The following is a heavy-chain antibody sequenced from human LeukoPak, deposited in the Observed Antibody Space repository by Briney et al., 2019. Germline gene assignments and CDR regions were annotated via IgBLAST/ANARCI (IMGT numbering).Heavy chain of an antibody. CDR2: ISYSGAT. J-gene: IGHJ4*02. CDR3: ARSVFTGAYPDFFDF. CDR1: GDSISRGGYS. Sequence: PSQTLSLTCAVSGDSISRGGYSWSGIRQSPGKGLVLVASISYSGATFYYPSLKSRLTISKDTSKNHFSLELSSVTAADTALYYCARSVFTGAYPDFFDFWGQGALVTVSS. V-gene: IGHV4-30-4*07.